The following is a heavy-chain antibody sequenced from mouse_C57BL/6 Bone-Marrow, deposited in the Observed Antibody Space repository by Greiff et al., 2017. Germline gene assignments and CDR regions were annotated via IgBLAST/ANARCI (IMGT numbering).Heavy chain of an antibody. CDR2: IDPENGDT. D-gene: IGHD2-10*02. Sequence: EVQLQQSGAELVRPGASVKLSCTASGFNIKDDYMHWVKQRPEQGLEWIGWIDPENGDTEYASKFQGKATITADTSSNTAYLQLSSRTSEDTAVYYCTTEYPFDYWGQGTTLTVSS. CDR1: GFNIKDDY. CDR3: TTEYPFDY. V-gene: IGHV14-4*01. J-gene: IGHJ2*01.